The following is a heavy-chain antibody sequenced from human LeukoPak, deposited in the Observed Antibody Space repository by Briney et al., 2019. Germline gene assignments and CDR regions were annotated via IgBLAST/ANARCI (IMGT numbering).Heavy chain of an antibody. D-gene: IGHD3-9*01. J-gene: IGHJ4*02. CDR3: AKGRGNYDILTGATPFDY. Sequence: PGGSLRLSCAASGFTFSTYAMHWVRQAPGKGLEWVAVISYDGSNEYYADSVKGRFTISRDNSKNTLYLQMNSLRAEDTAVYYCAKGRGNYDILTGATPFDYWGQGTLVTVSS. CDR1: GFTFSTYA. CDR2: ISYDGSNE. V-gene: IGHV3-30-3*01.